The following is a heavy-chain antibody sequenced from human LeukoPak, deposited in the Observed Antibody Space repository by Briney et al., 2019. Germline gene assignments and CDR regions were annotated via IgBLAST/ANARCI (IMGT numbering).Heavy chain of an antibody. CDR3: ARAYVDIVATIIFDY. V-gene: IGHV4-59*01. CDR1: GGSISSYY. D-gene: IGHD5-12*01. Sequence: SETLSLTCTVSGGSISSYYWSWIRQPPGKGLEWIGYIYYSGSTNYNPSLKSRVTMSVDTSKNQFSLKLSSVTAADTAVYYCARAYVDIVATIIFDYWGQGTLVTVSS. J-gene: IGHJ4*02. CDR2: IYYSGST.